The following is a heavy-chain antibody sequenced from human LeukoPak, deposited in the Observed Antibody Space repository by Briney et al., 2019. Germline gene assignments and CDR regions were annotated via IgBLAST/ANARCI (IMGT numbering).Heavy chain of an antibody. CDR1: GGTFSSYA. V-gene: IGHV1-69*01. D-gene: IGHD4-23*01. Sequence: ASVTVSCKASGGTFSSYAISWVRQAPGQGLEWMGGIIPIFGTANYAQKFQGRVTITADESTSTAYMELSSLRSEDTAVYYCARVGTTVVYNWFDPWGQGALVTVSS. J-gene: IGHJ5*02. CDR3: ARVGTTVVYNWFDP. CDR2: IIPIFGTA.